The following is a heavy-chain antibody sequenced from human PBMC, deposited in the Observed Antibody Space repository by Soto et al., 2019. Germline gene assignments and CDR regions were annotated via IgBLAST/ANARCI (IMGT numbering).Heavy chain of an antibody. D-gene: IGHD6-13*01. CDR2: ISYDGSNK. CDR3: AKDVAAAGTYYYYYGMAV. V-gene: IGHV3-30*18. CDR1: GFTFSSYG. J-gene: IGHJ6*02. Sequence: QVQLVESGGGVVQPGRSLRLSCAASGFTFSSYGMHWVRQAPGKGLEWVAVISYDGSNKYYADSVKGRFTISRDNSKNTLYLQMNSLRAEDTAVYYCAKDVAAAGTYYYYYGMAVWGQGTTVTVSS.